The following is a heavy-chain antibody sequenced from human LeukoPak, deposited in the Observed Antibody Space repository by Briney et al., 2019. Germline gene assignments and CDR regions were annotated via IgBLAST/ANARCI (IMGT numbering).Heavy chain of an antibody. Sequence: SETLSLTCAVSGVSISSSASYWGWIRQPPGKGLEWIGRIFYSGSTYYNPSLKSRVTISVHTSNIQFSLRLGSVTAADTAMYYCARHGSTDYFDYWGQGTLVTVSS. CDR2: IFYSGST. D-gene: IGHD2-2*03. J-gene: IGHJ4*02. V-gene: IGHV4-39*01. CDR1: GVSISSSASY. CDR3: ARHGSTDYFDY.